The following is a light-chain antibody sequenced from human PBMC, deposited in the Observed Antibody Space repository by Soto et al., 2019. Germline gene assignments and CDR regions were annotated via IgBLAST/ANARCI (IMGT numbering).Light chain of an antibody. CDR3: QQYNIWPPWT. CDR2: GAP. J-gene: IGKJ1*01. CDR1: QGVSGN. V-gene: IGKV3-15*01. Sequence: EVVMTQSPATLSVSPGERATLSCRASQGVSGNLAWYQQKPGQAPRLLIYGAPTRATGIPARFSGSGSGTEFTLTISSLQSEDFAVYYCQQYNIWPPWTFGQGTKVEVK.